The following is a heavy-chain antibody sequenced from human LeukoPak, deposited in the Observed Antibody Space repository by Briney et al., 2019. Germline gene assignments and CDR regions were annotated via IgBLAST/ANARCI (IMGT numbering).Heavy chain of an antibody. D-gene: IGHD6-25*01. CDR3: ARAGGVKTAALDLDY. J-gene: IGHJ4*02. Sequence: SETLSLTCTVSGGPISDYSWSWIRQPPGKGLDWIGNIYYSGSANHNPSLKSQVTISRDTSKNQFSLKLTSVTTADTAVYYCARAGGVKTAALDLDYWGQGTLVTVSS. V-gene: IGHV4-59*01. CDR2: IYYSGSA. CDR1: GGPISDYS.